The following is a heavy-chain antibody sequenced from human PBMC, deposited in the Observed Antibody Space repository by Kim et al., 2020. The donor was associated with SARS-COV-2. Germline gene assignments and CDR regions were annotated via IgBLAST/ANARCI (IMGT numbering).Heavy chain of an antibody. J-gene: IGHJ4*02. CDR2: ISSSSSAI. CDR3: ARHRGSGSPGG. D-gene: IGHD3-10*01. V-gene: IGHV3-48*04. Sequence: GGSLRLSCAASGFTFSSYSMKWVRQAPGKGLEWVSYISSSSSAIYYADSVKGRFTISRDNAKNSLYLQMNSLRVEDTAVYYCARHRGSGSPGGWGQGTLV. CDR1: GFTFSSYS.